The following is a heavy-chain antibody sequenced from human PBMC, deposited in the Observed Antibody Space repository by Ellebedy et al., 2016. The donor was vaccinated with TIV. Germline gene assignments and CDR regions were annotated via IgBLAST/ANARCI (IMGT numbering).Heavy chain of an antibody. Sequence: GESLKISCEASGFTFTSYWMNWVRQAPGKGLEWVANIKEDGSRTSYVDSVRGRFTISRDNAKNSLYLQMNSLRAEDTAVYYCATGARSEGGYWGQGTLVTVSS. D-gene: IGHD2-15*01. V-gene: IGHV3-7*01. J-gene: IGHJ4*02. CDR3: ATGARSEGGY. CDR1: GFTFTSYW. CDR2: IKEDGSRT.